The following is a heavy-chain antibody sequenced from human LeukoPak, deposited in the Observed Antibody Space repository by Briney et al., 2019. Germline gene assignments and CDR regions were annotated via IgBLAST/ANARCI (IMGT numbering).Heavy chain of an antibody. CDR2: IDGSGRYT. J-gene: IGHJ6*02. CDR1: GLTFSTHA. D-gene: IGHD4-11*01. V-gene: IGHV3-23*01. Sequence: GGSLRLSCAASGLTFSTHAMSWVRLAQGEGLEWVSAIDGSGRYTFYADSVKGRFTTSRDNSKNTLYLQMNSLRAEDTAVYYCAKDTHYSRRYYYGMDVWGQGTTVTVSS. CDR3: AKDTHYSRRYYYGMDV.